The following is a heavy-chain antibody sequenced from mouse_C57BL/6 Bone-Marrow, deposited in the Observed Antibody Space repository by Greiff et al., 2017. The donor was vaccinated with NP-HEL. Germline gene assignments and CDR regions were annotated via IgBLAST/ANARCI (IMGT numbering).Heavy chain of an antibody. Sequence: VKLQQSDAELVKPGASVKISCKVSGYTFTDHTIHWMKQRPEQGLEWIGYIYPRDGSTKYNEKFKGKATLTADKSSSTAYMQLNSLTSEDSEVYFCARSLYCYGSSYCLFDYWGQGTTLTVSS. J-gene: IGHJ2*01. CDR1: GYTFTDHT. CDR3: ARSLYCYGSSYCLFDY. V-gene: IGHV1-78*01. D-gene: IGHD1-1*01. CDR2: IYPRDGST.